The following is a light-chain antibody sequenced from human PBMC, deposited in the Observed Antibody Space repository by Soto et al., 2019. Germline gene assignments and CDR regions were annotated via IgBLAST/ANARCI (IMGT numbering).Light chain of an antibody. CDR3: QQYNNWWT. J-gene: IGKJ1*01. CDR2: GAS. V-gene: IGKV3-15*01. CDR1: QSVSSN. Sequence: EIVMTQSPATLSVSPGERATLSCRASQSVSSNVAWYQQQPGQAPRLLICGASTRATGIPARFSGSGSGTEFTLTISSLQSEYFAVYCCQQYNNWWTFGQGTKVDI.